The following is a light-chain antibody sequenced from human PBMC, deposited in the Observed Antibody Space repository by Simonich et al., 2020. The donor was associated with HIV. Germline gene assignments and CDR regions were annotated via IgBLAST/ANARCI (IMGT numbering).Light chain of an antibody. CDR1: SSDVGSYNL. CDR2: AGS. CDR3: CSYAGSYTYV. V-gene: IGLV2-23*01. Sequence: QSALTQPASVSGSPGQSITISCTGTSSDVGSYNLVSWYKQNPGKAPKLMIYAGSKRPSGVSNRCSGSKSGNTSSLTISGLQAEDEAEYYCCSYAGSYTYVFGTGTKVTVL. J-gene: IGLJ1*01.